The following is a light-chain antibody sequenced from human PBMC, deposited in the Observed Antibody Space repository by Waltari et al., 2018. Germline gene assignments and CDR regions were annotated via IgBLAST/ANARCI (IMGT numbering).Light chain of an antibody. Sequence: SCRARQSISKYLAWYQQKPGQAPRLLIYHASSRAAGIPDRFSGSGSGTDFILTISRLEPEDFAVYYCQHYESLPVTFGQGTKVEIK. CDR1: QSISKY. CDR2: HAS. J-gene: IGKJ1*01. CDR3: QHYESLPVT. V-gene: IGKV3-20*01.